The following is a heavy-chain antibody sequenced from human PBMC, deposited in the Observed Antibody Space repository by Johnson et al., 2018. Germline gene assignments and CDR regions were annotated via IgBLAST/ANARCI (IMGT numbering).Heavy chain of an antibody. V-gene: IGHV3-48*02. Sequence: QPGGSLRLSCAATGFTFSSYSMNWVRQAPGKGLARVSYSSGSSNTIYYADSVKGRFTISRDNAKNSLYLQMNSLRDEDTAVYYCARDNTCYDFWRSGAFDIWGQGTMVIVSS. CDR1: GFTFSSYS. D-gene: IGHD3-3*01. CDR2: SSGSSNTI. CDR3: ARDNTCYDFWRSGAFDI. J-gene: IGHJ3*02.